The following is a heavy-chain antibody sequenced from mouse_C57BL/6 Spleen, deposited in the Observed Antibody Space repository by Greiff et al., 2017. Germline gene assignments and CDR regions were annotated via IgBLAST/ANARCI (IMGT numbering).Heavy chain of an antibody. D-gene: IGHD2-5*01. Sequence: QVQLQQSGPELVKPGASVKISCKASGYAFSSSWMYWVKQRPGKGLEWIGRIYPGDGDTNYNGKFKGKATLTADKSSSTAYMQLSSLTSEDSAVYFCAKLIVKGGYFDYWGQGTTLTVSS. CDR1: GYAFSSSW. V-gene: IGHV1-82*01. CDR2: IYPGDGDT. J-gene: IGHJ2*01. CDR3: AKLIVKGGYFDY.